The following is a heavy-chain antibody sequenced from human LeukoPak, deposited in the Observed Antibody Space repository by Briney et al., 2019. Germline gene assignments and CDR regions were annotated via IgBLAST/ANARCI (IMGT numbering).Heavy chain of an antibody. Sequence: GGSLRLSCAASGFSIRNYAIHWVRQAPGKGLEYVSGISSDGDSTFYGNSVKGRCVMSRDNSKNTLWLQMGSLRVEDTAVYYCARGPSGYHNTGGQGTLVTVSS. CDR2: ISSDGDST. CDR3: ARGPSGYHNT. V-gene: IGHV3-64*01. CDR1: GFSIRNYA. J-gene: IGHJ4*02. D-gene: IGHD5-12*01.